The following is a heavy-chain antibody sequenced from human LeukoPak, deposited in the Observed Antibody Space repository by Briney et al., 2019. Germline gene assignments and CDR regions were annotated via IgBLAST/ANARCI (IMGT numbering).Heavy chain of an antibody. CDR2: ISSSGSTI. D-gene: IGHD6-6*01. Sequence: GGSLRLSCAASGFTFSSYEMNWVRQAPGKGLEWVSYISSSGSTIYYADSVKGRFTISRDNANNSLYLQMNSLRAEDTAVYYCARDGSPSRYYYYYMDVWGKGTTVTVSS. V-gene: IGHV3-48*03. J-gene: IGHJ6*03. CDR3: ARDGSPSRYYYYYMDV. CDR1: GFTFSSYE.